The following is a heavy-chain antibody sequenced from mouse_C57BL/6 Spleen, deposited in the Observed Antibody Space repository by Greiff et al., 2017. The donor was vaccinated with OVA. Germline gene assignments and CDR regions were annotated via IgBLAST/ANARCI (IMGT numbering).Heavy chain of an antibody. V-gene: IGHV1-39*01. CDR3: ARRGIYYDYGDWYFDV. CDR1: GYSFTDYN. J-gene: IGHJ1*03. Sequence: VQLQQSGPELVKPGASVKISCKASGYSFTDYNMNWVKQSNGKSLEWIGVINPNYGTTSYNQKFKGKATLTVDQSSSTAYMQLNSLTSADSAVYYCARRGIYYDYGDWYFDVWGTGTTVTVSS. D-gene: IGHD2-4*01. CDR2: INPNYGTT.